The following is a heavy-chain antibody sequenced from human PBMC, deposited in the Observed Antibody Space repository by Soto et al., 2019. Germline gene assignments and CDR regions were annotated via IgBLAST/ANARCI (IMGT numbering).Heavy chain of an antibody. J-gene: IGHJ3*02. D-gene: IGHD2-21*02. CDR1: GYSFTNYL. CDR2: IYPGDSDT. Sequence: GESLKISCKGSGYSFTNYLICWVRQMPVKGLEWMGVIYPGDSDTRYNPSFEGQAIISSDKSISTVYLQWSSLKASDTAMYYCAIGGDWYFFDILAQGKMLTVSS. CDR3: AIGGDWYFFDI. V-gene: IGHV5-51*01.